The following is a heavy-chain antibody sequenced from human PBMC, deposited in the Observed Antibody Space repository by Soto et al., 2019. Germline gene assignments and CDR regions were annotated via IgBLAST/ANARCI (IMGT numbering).Heavy chain of an antibody. Sequence: SVKVSCKASGGTFSSYAISWVRQAPGQGLEWMGGIIPIFGTANYAQKFQGRVTITADESTSTAYMELSSLRSEDTAVYYCARDTTPPGTIFGVVTPWNYYYGMDVRGQGTTVTVSS. V-gene: IGHV1-69*13. CDR1: GGTFSSYA. CDR2: IIPIFGTA. D-gene: IGHD3-3*01. J-gene: IGHJ6*02. CDR3: ARDTTPPGTIFGVVTPWNYYYGMDV.